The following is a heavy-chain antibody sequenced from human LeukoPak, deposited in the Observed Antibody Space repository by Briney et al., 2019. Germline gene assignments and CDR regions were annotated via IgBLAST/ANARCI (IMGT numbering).Heavy chain of an antibody. V-gene: IGHV1-18*01. D-gene: IGHD1-26*01. J-gene: IGHJ4*02. CDR1: GHTFTSYG. CDR3: ARDGSYAPFDY. CDR2: ISAYNGNT. Sequence: ASVKVSCKASGHTFTSYGISGVRQAPGQGGEWMGWISAYNGNTNYAQKIQGRVTMTTDTSTSTAYMELRSLRSDDTAVYYCARDGSYAPFDYWGQGTLVTVSS.